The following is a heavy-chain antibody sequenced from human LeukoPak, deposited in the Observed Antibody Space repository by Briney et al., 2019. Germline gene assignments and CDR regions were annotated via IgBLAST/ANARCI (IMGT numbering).Heavy chain of an antibody. CDR1: GFTFSSYE. Sequence: GGSLRLSCAASGFTFSSYEMNWVRQAPGKGLEWVSYISSSGSTIYYADSVKGRFTISRDNAKNSLYLQMNSLRAEDTAMYYCAKDSAYYYDSSGYYYAWGQGTLVTVSS. CDR2: ISSSGSTI. V-gene: IGHV3-48*03. J-gene: IGHJ5*02. CDR3: AKDSAYYYDSSGYYYA. D-gene: IGHD3-22*01.